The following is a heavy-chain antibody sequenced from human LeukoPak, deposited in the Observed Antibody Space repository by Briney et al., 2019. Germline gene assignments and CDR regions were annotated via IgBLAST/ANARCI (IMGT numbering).Heavy chain of an antibody. CDR1: GFTFSSYS. D-gene: IGHD6-19*01. Sequence: GGSLRLYCAASGFTFSSYSMNWVRQAPGKGLEWVSSISSSSSYIYYADSVKGRFTISRDNAKNSLYLQMNSLRAEDTAVYYCARDYSSGWYTDYWGQGTLVTVSS. CDR3: ARDYSSGWYTDY. CDR2: ISSSSSYI. V-gene: IGHV3-21*01. J-gene: IGHJ4*02.